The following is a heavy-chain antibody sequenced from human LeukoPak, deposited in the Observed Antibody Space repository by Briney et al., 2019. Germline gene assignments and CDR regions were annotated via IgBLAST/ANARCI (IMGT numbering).Heavy chain of an antibody. Sequence: GGSLRLSCAASGFTFSNYGMHWVRQAPGKGREWVAVIWSDGINRYYADSVKGRFTFSRDNSKNTLSLQMNSLRAEDTALYYCVKERSPFDAFDIWGQGTMVTVSS. J-gene: IGHJ3*02. CDR2: IWSDGINR. CDR1: GFTFSNYG. V-gene: IGHV3-33*06. CDR3: VKERSPFDAFDI.